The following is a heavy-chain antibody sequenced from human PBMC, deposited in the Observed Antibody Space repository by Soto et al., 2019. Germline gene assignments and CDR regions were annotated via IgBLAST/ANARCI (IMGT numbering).Heavy chain of an antibody. Sequence: QDQLLQPGAEVKKPGASVTVSCKASGYSFTNYGITWVRQAPGQGLEWMGWISAFNGNTHYAQKLQGRVTMTTDASTSTAYMQLRSLRSDDTALYYCARDRGVAPPVAGNTHYYYYMDVWGKGTTVTVSS. D-gene: IGHD6-19*01. J-gene: IGHJ6*03. CDR3: ARDRGVAPPVAGNTHYYYYMDV. V-gene: IGHV1-18*01. CDR1: GYSFTNYG. CDR2: ISAFNGNT.